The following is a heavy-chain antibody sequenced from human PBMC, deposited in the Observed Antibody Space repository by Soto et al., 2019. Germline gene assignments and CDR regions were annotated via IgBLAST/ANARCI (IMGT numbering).Heavy chain of an antibody. J-gene: IGHJ3*02. CDR3: AAPGGGGAFDI. D-gene: IGHD3-10*01. Sequence: QVQLVQSGAEVKKPGSSVKVSCKASGGTFSSYTISWVRQAPGQGLEWMGRIIPILGIANYAQKFQGRVTITAEKSTSTAYMGLRSLRSEDTAVYYCAAPGGGGAFDIWGQGTMVTVSS. CDR1: GGTFSSYT. CDR2: IIPILGIA. V-gene: IGHV1-69*02.